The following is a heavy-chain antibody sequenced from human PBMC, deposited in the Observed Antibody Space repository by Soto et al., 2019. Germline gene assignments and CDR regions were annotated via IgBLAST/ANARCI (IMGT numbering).Heavy chain of an antibody. V-gene: IGHV1-2*04. Sequence: QVQLVQSGAEVKKPGASVKVSCKASGYTFTGYYMHWVRQAPGQGLEWMGWINPNSGGTNYAPKSQGWVTMTRDTSISAAYKELSRLRSDDTAVYYCARGGDLYCSGGSCYSWFDPWGQGTLVTVSS. D-gene: IGHD2-15*01. CDR2: INPNSGGT. CDR1: GYTFTGYY. CDR3: ARGGDLYCSGGSCYSWFDP. J-gene: IGHJ5*02.